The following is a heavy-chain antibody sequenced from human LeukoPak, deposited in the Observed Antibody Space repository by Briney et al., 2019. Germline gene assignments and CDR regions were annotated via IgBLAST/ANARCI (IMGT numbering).Heavy chain of an antibody. CDR3: AREPPYSSSWTVFDS. D-gene: IGHD6-13*01. Sequence: GGSLRPSCEASGFSFSNYNMNSVRQAPGKGLEWVSYITLSSTTLYCADSVKGRFTISRDNAKNSLYLQMNSLRAEDSALYYCAREPPYSSSWTVFDSWGQGTLVTVSS. J-gene: IGHJ4*02. CDR2: ITLSSTTL. CDR1: GFSFSNYN. V-gene: IGHV3-48*01.